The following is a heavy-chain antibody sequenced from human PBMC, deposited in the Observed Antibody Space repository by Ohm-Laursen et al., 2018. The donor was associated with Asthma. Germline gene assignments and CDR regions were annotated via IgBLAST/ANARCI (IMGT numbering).Heavy chain of an antibody. D-gene: IGHD4-17*01. CDR2: INPNSGGT. CDR1: GYTFTGYY. V-gene: IGHV1-2*06. CDR3: ARDVDYGDFQDSANWFDP. Sequence: ASVKVSCKASGYTFTGYYMHWVRQAPGQGLEWMGRINPNSGGTNYAQKFQGRVTMTRDTSISTAYMELSRLRSDDTAVYYCARDVDYGDFQDSANWFDPWGQGTLVTVSS. J-gene: IGHJ5*02.